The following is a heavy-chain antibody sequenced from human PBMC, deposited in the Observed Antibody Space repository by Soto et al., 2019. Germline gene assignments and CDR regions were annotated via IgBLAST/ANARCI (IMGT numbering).Heavy chain of an antibody. Sequence: PGESLKISCKGSGYSFTSYWIGWVRQMPGKGLEWMGIVFPGDSNTRYSPSLQGQVTISADKSVNTAYLRWNSLKASDTAIYYCATAIGSYYDFWGQGTMVTVSS. CDR2: VFPGDSNT. CDR3: ATAIGSYYDF. J-gene: IGHJ3*01. CDR1: GYSFTSYW. V-gene: IGHV5-51*01. D-gene: IGHD1-26*01.